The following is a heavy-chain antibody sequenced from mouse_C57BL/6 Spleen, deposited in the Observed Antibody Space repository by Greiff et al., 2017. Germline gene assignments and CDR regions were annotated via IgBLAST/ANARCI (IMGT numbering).Heavy chain of an antibody. CDR3: ERWTGTSYYSDY. CDR1: GYSITSGYY. V-gene: IGHV3-6*01. CDR2: ISYDGSN. J-gene: IGHJ2*01. Sequence: EVQVVESGPGLVKPSQSLSLTCSVTGYSITSGYYWNWIRQFPGNKLEWRGYISYDGSNNYNPSLNNRISITRDTSKTQSYLKLNSVTTEDTAAAYCERWTGTSYYSDYWGQGTTLTVSS. D-gene: IGHD4-1*01.